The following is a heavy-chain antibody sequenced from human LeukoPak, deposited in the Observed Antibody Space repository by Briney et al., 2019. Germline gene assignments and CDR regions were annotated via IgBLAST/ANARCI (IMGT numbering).Heavy chain of an antibody. V-gene: IGHV3-23*01. Sequence: GGSLRLSCAASGFTLSSYAMSWVRQAPGKGLEWVSAISGSGGSTYYADSVKGRFTISRDNAKNTLYRQMNSLRAEDTAVYYCAKSAAVVGIYWGQGTLVTVSS. CDR2: ISGSGGST. D-gene: IGHD6-19*01. CDR3: AKSAAVVGIY. J-gene: IGHJ4*02. CDR1: GFTLSSYA.